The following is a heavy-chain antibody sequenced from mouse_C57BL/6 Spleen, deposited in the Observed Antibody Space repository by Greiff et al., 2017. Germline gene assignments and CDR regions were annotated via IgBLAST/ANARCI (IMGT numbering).Heavy chain of an antibody. CDR1: GYTFTSYG. Sequence: QVQLQQSGAELARPGASVKLSCKASGYTFTSYGISWVKQRTGQGLEWIGEIYPRSGNTYYNEKFKGKATLTADKSSSTAYMELRSLTSEDSAVYFCASFTTVSVWGTGTTVTVSS. J-gene: IGHJ1*03. CDR3: ASFTTVSV. D-gene: IGHD1-1*01. V-gene: IGHV1-81*01. CDR2: IYPRSGNT.